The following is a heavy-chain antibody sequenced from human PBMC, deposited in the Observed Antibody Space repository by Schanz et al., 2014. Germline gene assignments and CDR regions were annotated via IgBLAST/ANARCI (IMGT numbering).Heavy chain of an antibody. J-gene: IGHJ6*03. CDR3: ARDHVATTDYDYFFYYLDV. Sequence: QVQLVQSGAEVKKPGSSVKVSCKASGGTFSSYSINWVRQAPGQGLEWMGRIIPILGIANYAQKFQGRVTITADRSTSTAYMELSSLRSEDTAVYYCARDHVATTDYDYFFYYLDVWATGITVIVSS. CDR2: IIPILGIA. D-gene: IGHD1-1*01. CDR1: GGTFSSYS. V-gene: IGHV1-69*04.